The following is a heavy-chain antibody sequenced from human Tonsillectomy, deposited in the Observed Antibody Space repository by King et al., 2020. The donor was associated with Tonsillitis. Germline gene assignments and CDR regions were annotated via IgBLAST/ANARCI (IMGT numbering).Heavy chain of an antibody. J-gene: IGHJ5*02. CDR2: IYHSGST. V-gene: IGHV4-38-2*01. D-gene: IGHD2-2*01. CDR3: ARGSCSSANCYLPVWFDP. Sequence: VQLQESGPGLVKPSETLSLTCAVSGYSISSGYYWGWIRQPPGKGLEWIGNIYHSGSTYYNPSLKSRVTISVDTSKNQFSLKLSSVTAADTAVYYCARGSCSSANCYLPVWFDPWGQGTLVTVSS. CDR1: GYSISSGYY.